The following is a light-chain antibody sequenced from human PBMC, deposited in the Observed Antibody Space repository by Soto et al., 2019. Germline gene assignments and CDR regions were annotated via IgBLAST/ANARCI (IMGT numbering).Light chain of an antibody. CDR2: DVS. V-gene: IGLV2-14*03. J-gene: IGLJ2*01. Sequence: QSALTQPASVSGSPGQSITISCTGSTSDVGAYNYVSWYQQHPGKAPKLIIYDVSNRPSGVSNRFSGSKSGNTASLTISGLQAEDEADYYCGSYTSCSAVIFGGGTKVTVL. CDR3: GSYTSCSAVI. CDR1: TSDVGAYNY.